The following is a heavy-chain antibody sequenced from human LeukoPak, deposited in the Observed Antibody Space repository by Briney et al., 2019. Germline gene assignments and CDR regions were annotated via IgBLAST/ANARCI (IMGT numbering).Heavy chain of an antibody. D-gene: IGHD1-7*01. CDR2: IYYSGST. Sequence: KPSETLSLTCTVSGGSIRSSYYYWGWIRQPPGKGLEWIGSIYYSGSTYYNPSLKSRVTISVDTSKNQFSLKLSSVTAADTAVYYCARLWNSYTDWFDPWGQGTLVTVSS. V-gene: IGHV4-39*01. J-gene: IGHJ5*02. CDR1: GGSIRSSYYY. CDR3: ARLWNSYTDWFDP.